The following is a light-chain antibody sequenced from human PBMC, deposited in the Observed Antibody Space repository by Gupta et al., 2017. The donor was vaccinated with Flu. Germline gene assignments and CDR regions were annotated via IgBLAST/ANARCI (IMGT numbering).Light chain of an antibody. CDR1: QRFSSNL. V-gene: IGKV3D-20*01. Sequence: VLMQSPATLSLSRGESGTLSCGARQRFSSNLLAWYQQKPGLATRLLIYDAFSRTAGTPDRFSGSGCGTDFTLTISRLEREDSAVYYCQQYVGSPPWTFGQGTKLEI. J-gene: IGKJ2*02. CDR3: QQYVGSPPWT. CDR2: DAF.